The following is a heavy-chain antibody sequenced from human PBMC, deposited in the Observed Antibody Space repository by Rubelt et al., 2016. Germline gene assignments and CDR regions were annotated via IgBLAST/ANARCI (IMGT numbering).Heavy chain of an antibody. J-gene: IGHJ4*02. CDR3: ARERGGCGDY. CDR2: INPSGGST. Sequence: QVQLVQSGAEVKKPGSSVKVSCKASVGTFSSYAISWVRQAPGQGLEWMGIINPSGGSTSYAQKFQGRVSMTRDTATGTVYMKLRSLRSDDTAVYYCARERGGCGDYWGQGTLVTVSS. V-gene: IGHV1-46*01. D-gene: IGHD6-19*01. CDR1: VGTFSSYA.